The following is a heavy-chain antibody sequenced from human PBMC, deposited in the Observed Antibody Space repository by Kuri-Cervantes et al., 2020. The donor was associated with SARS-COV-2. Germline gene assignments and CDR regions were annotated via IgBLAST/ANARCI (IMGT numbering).Heavy chain of an antibody. V-gene: IGHV3-20*04. J-gene: IGHJ4*02. CDR1: GFIFNNYG. D-gene: IGHD6-19*01. CDR3: ARPGYSSGWLWDYFLDH. Sequence: GGSLRLSCAASGFIFNNYGMNWVRQVPGKGLEWVCGTNWNGGSTGCADSVKGRFTTSRDNTKNSLYLQMNSLRVEDTALYYCARPGYSSGWLWDYFLDHWGQGILVTVSS. CDR2: TNWNGGST.